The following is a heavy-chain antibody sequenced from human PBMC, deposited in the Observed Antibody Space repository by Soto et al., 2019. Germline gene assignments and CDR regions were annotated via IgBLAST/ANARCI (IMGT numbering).Heavy chain of an antibody. CDR1: GGSISSSSYY. V-gene: IGHV4-39*07. CDR2: INHSGST. Sequence: QLQLQESGPGLVKPSETLSLTCTVSGGSISSSSYYWGWIRQPPGKGLEWIGEINHSGSTNYNPSLKSRVTISVDTSKNQFSLKLSSVTAADTAVYYCARGCPFIDYWGQGTLVTVSS. J-gene: IGHJ4*02. CDR3: ARGCPFIDY.